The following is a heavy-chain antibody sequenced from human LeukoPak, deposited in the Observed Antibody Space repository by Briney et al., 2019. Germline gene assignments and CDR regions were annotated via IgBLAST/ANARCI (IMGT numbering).Heavy chain of an antibody. V-gene: IGHV4-39*07. Sequence: SETLSLTCTVSGGSISSSSYYRGWIRQPPGKGLEWIGSIYYSGSTYYNPSLKSRVTISVDTSKNQFSLKLSSVTAADTAVYYCARGFQGWFDPWGQGTLVTVSS. J-gene: IGHJ5*02. CDR1: GGSISSSSYY. CDR3: ARGFQGWFDP. CDR2: IYYSGST.